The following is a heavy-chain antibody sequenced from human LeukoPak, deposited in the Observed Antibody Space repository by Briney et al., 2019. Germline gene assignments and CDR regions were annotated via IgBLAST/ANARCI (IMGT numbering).Heavy chain of an antibody. J-gene: IGHJ4*02. CDR1: GYTFTSYA. CDR3: ARDQDGYNGYY. CDR2: ISAYNGNT. Sequence: ASVKVSCKASGYTFTSYAMHWVRQAPGQRLEWMGWISAYNGNTNYAQKLQGRVTMTTDTSTSTAYMELRSLRSDDTAVYYCARDQDGYNGYYWGQGTLVTVFS. D-gene: IGHD5-24*01. V-gene: IGHV1-18*01.